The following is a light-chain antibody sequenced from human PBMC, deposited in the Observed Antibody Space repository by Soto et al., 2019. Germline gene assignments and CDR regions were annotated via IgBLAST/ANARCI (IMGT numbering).Light chain of an antibody. Sequence: EIVLTQSPGTLALSPGERATLSCRASQSVASSFIAWFQQKPGQPPRLLIYTASSRAPGIPDRFTASVSGTDITLTISRLEPEDFAVYYCHKYGPSPLTFGGGTKVEI. CDR3: HKYGPSPLT. CDR1: QSVASSF. CDR2: TAS. V-gene: IGKV3-20*01. J-gene: IGKJ4*01.